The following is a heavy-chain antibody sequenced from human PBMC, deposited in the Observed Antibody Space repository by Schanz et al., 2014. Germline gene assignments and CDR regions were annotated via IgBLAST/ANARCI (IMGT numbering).Heavy chain of an antibody. J-gene: IGHJ5*02. Sequence: QVQLQESGPGLVKPSQTLSLTCTVSGGSISSATYYWSWVRQPAGKGLEWIGRIYSRGSSTYNPSPRGRAPIPITTTNTHSPLKLNSLTAADTAVYYCARGGSVATIAPYTWFDPWGQGTLXTVSS. CDR2: IYSRGSS. CDR3: ARGGSVATIAPYTWFDP. D-gene: IGHD5-12*01. V-gene: IGHV4-61*02. CDR1: GGSISSATYY.